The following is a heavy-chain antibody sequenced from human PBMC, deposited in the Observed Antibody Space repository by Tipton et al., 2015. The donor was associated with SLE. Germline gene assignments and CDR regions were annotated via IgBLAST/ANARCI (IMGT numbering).Heavy chain of an antibody. CDR1: GVSISTSRYY. CDR2: LYAGGST. CDR3: ARLLRDGYNVVFDY. J-gene: IGHJ4*02. V-gene: IGHV4-39*02. D-gene: IGHD5-24*01. Sequence: TLSLTCSVSGVSISTSRYYWGWIRQSPGQGLEWVGSLYAGGSTSFHPSLKSRASISADASKNHFSLHLSSVTPADTAMYYCARLLRDGYNVVFDYWGQGALVTVSS.